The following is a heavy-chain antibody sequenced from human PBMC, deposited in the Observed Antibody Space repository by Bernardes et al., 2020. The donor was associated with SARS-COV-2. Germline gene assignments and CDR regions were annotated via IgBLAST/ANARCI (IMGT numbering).Heavy chain of an antibody. Sequence: ASVKVSCKASAYTLTSYHIHWVRQAPGQGLEWMGTFNPSGGSTTYAQKFQGRVTMTTDTSTSTFYMDLNSLRSEDTATYYCARGEQVPATTDDHFDYWGQGTLVTVSS. CDR1: AYTLTSYH. CDR2: FNPSGGST. D-gene: IGHD4-4*01. CDR3: ARGEQVPATTDDHFDY. J-gene: IGHJ4*02. V-gene: IGHV1-46*01.